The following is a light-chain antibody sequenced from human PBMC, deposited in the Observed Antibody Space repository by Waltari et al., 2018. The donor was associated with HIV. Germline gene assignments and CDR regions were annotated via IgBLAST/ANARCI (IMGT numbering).Light chain of an antibody. V-gene: IGKV4-1*01. CDR1: QSLLYSSNNKNY. CDR2: WAT. Sequence: DIVLTQSPDSLAVSLGERATINCRYSQSLLYSSNNKNYLAWYQQKPGQPPKLLFYWATTRESGVPDRFSGSGSGADFTLTISSLQAEDVAVYSCQQYYSSPYTFGQGTKLEIK. CDR3: QQYYSSPYT. J-gene: IGKJ2*01.